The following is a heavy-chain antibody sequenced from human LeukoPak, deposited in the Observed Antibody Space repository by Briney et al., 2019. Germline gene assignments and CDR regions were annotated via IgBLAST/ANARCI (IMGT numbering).Heavy chain of an antibody. CDR3: ARSTVGATPGWFDP. CDR2: INHSGST. D-gene: IGHD1-26*01. CDR1: GGSFSGYY. V-gene: IGHV4-34*01. J-gene: IGHJ5*02. Sequence: SETLSLTCAVYGGSFSGYYWSWIRQPPGKGLEWIGEINHSGSTNYNPSLKSRVTISVDTSKNQFSLKLSSVTAADTAVYYCARSTVGATPGWFDPWGQGTLVTVSS.